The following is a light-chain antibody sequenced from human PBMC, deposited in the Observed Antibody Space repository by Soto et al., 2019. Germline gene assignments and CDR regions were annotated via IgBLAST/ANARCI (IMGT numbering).Light chain of an antibody. CDR2: DAS. J-gene: IGKJ1*01. Sequence: EIVLTQSTGTLSLSPGERPTLSCRASQSVRSTYVAWYPQKPGQAPRLLIFDASSRATGIPDLFSGSVSGTDFTIAIGRLEPEDFAVSYVCQYGTAPGTFGHGNKVAI. V-gene: IGKV3-20*01. CDR1: QSVRSTY. CDR3: CQYGTAPGT.